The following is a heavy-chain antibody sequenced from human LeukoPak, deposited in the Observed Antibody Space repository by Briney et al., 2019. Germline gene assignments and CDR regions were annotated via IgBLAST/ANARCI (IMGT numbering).Heavy chain of an antibody. CDR3: ARDPQRGSFYYYYYYMDV. J-gene: IGHJ6*03. CDR1: GGSFSGYY. CDR2: INHSGST. V-gene: IGHV4-34*01. Sequence: PSETLSLTCAVYGGSFSGYYWSWIRQPPGKGLEWIGEINHSGSTNYNPSLKSRVTISVDTSKNQFSLKLSSVTAADTAVYYCARDPQRGSFYYYYYYMDVWGKGTTVTVSS. D-gene: IGHD3-10*01.